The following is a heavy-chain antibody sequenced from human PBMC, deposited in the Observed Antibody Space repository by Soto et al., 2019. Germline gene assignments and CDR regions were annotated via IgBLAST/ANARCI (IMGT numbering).Heavy chain of an antibody. J-gene: IGHJ6*02. CDR1: GYTFTGYY. D-gene: IGHD1-7*01. CDR2: INPNSGGT. CDR3: ASSELELANYYYYYGMDV. Sequence: ASVKVSCKASGYTFTGYYMHWVRQAPGQGLEWMGWINPNSGGTNYAQKFQGRVTMTRDTSISTAYMELSRLRSDDTAVYYRASSELELANYYYYYGMDVWGQGTTVTVSS. V-gene: IGHV1-2*02.